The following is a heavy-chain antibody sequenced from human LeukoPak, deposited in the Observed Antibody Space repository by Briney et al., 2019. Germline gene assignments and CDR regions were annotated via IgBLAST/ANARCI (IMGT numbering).Heavy chain of an antibody. CDR1: GGSISSYY. Sequence: SETLSPTCTVSGGSISSYYWSWIRQPPGKGLEWIGYIYYSGSTNYNPSLKSRVTISVDTSKNQFSLKLSSVTAADTAVYYCAKSQRGYYPRRTYYYYMDVWGKGTTVTVSS. CDR2: IYYSGST. CDR3: AKSQRGYYPRRTYYYYMDV. V-gene: IGHV4-59*01. D-gene: IGHD1-26*01. J-gene: IGHJ6*03.